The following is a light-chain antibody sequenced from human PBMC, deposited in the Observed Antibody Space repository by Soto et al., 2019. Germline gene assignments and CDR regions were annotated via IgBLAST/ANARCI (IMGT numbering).Light chain of an antibody. CDR1: TSDVGVYNY. J-gene: IGLJ3*02. CDR2: EVS. V-gene: IGLV2-8*01. CDR3: SSYAGSNNWM. Sequence: QSALTQPPSASGSPGQSVTISCTGTTSDVGVYNYVSWYQQHPGKAPKFSIYEVSQRPSGVPDRFSGSKSGNTASLTVSGLQAEDEADYYCSSYAGSNNWMFGGGTKVTVL.